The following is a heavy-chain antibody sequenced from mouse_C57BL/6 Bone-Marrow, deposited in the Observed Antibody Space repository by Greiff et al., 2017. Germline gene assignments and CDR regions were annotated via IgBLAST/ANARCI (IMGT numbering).Heavy chain of an antibody. D-gene: IGHD1-1*01. CDR2: IHPSDSDT. CDR1: GYTFTSYW. Sequence: VKLQESGAELVKPGASVKVSCKASGYTFTSYWMHWVKQRPGQGLEWIGRIHPSDSDTNYNQKFKGKATLTVDKSSSTAYMQLSRLTSEESAVYYCAIRAFYYYGSSWYFDGWGTGTTVTVSS. V-gene: IGHV1-74*01. CDR3: AIRAFYYYGSSWYFDG. J-gene: IGHJ1*03.